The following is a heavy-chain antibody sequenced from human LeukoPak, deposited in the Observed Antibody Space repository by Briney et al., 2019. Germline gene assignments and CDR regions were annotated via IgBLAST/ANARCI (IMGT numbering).Heavy chain of an antibody. D-gene: IGHD3-10*01. CDR2: INHSGST. V-gene: IGHV4-34*01. CDR1: GGSFSGYY. Sequence: PSETLSLTCAVYGGSFSGYYWSWIRQPPGKGLEWLGEINHSGSTNYNPSLKSRVTISVDTSKNQFSLKLSSVTAADTAVYYCARHRPFYYYGSGTHIRAFDIWGQGTMVTVSS. CDR3: ARHRPFYYYGSGTHIRAFDI. J-gene: IGHJ3*02.